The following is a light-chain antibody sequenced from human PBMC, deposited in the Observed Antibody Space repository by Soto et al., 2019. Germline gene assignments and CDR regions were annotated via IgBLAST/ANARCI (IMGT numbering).Light chain of an antibody. CDR1: QSVSSSY. CDR2: DAS. CDR3: QQYGRSPWT. V-gene: IGKV3-20*01. Sequence: EIVLTQSPGTLTLSPGERATVSCRASQSVSSSYLAWYQQKPGQAPRLLIYDASNRATGIPDRFSVSGSGTDFTLTISRLEPEDFAVYYSQQYGRSPWTLGQGTQVEIK. J-gene: IGKJ1*01.